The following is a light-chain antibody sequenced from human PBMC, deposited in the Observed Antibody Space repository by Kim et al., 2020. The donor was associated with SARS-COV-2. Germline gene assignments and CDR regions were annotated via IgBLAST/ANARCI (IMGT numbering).Light chain of an antibody. J-gene: IGLJ2*01. CDR2: SKN. CDR1: SLRNHY. Sequence: ALGQTVRITCQGDSLRNHYATWYQQKPGQAPLPVIYSKNKRPSGIADRFSGSNSGDTASLTITGAQAEDEAAYFCNSRDRTSDHVIFGGGTQLTVL. V-gene: IGLV3-19*01. CDR3: NSRDRTSDHVI.